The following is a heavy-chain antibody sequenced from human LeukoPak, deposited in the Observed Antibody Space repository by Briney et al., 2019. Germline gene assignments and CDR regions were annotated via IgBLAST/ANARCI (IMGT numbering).Heavy chain of an antibody. CDR2: IWYDGSNK. Sequence: GGSLRLSCAASGFTLSTYAMHWVRQAPGKGLEWVAVIWYDGSNKYYADSVKGRFTISRDNSKNTLYLQMNSLRAEDTAVYYCAREGSSSWDGMDVWGQGTTVTVSS. CDR3: AREGSSSWDGMDV. V-gene: IGHV3-33*08. J-gene: IGHJ6*02. D-gene: IGHD6-13*01. CDR1: GFTLSTYA.